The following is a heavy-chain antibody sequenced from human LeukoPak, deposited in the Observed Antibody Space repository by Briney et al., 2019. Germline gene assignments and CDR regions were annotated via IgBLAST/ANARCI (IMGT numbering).Heavy chain of an antibody. CDR2: ISGSGVST. D-gene: IGHD3-3*01. CDR3: AKDQNLRVRFLEWLFPFDY. CDR1: GFTFSSYA. Sequence: GGSLRLSCAASGFTFSSYAMGWVRQAPGKGLEWVSAISGSGVSTHYADSVKGRFTISRDNSKNTVYLQMNSLRAEDTAVYYCAKDQNLRVRFLEWLFPFDYWGQGTLVTVSS. J-gene: IGHJ4*02. V-gene: IGHV3-23*01.